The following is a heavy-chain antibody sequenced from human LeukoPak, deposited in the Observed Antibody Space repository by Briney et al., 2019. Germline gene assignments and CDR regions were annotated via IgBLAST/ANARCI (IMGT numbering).Heavy chain of an antibody. D-gene: IGHD3-10*02. Sequence: GGSLRLSCAASGFTFSSYERNWVRQAPGKGLEWVSYISRSGSTIYYADPVRRRFTISRGNEKKLPYMHMARLRAGDTAVYYCAELGITMIGGVWGKGTTVTISS. J-gene: IGHJ6*04. CDR3: AELGITMIGGV. CDR2: ISRSGSTI. V-gene: IGHV3-48*03. CDR1: GFTFSSYE.